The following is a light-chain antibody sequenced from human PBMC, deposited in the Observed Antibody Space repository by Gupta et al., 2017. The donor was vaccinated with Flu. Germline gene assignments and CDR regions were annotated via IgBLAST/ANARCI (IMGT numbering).Light chain of an antibody. CDR1: QSLVSGDGNTY. CDR3: VQDKLWST. CDR2: QVS. V-gene: IGKV2-30*01. Sequence: EVVMTQSPLSLPVTLGQSASISCRSSQSLVSGDGNTYLNWFQQRPGRSPRRLIYQVSIRDSGVPDRFSGSGSGTDFTLKSSRGEAEDVGVYYGVQDKLWSTFGQGTKMEIK. J-gene: IGKJ2*01.